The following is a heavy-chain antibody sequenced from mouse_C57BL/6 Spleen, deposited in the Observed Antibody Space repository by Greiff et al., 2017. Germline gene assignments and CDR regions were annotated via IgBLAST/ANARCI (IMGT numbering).Heavy chain of an antibody. CDR1: GYSFTGYY. Sequence: VQLQQSGPELVKPGASVKISCKASGYSFTGYYMNWVKQSPEKSLEWIGEINPRTGGTTYNQKFKAKATLTVDTSSSTAYMQLNSLTSEDSAVYYCAPRRPGTQFAYWGQVTLVTVSA. D-gene: IGHD4-1*01. CDR3: APRRPGTQFAY. V-gene: IGHV1-42*01. J-gene: IGHJ3*01. CDR2: INPRTGGT.